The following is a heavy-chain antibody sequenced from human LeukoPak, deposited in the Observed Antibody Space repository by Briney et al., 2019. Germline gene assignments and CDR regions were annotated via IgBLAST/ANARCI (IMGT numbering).Heavy chain of an antibody. CDR1: GFTFSSYA. CDR2: IKRKPDGGPT. Sequence: PGGSLRLSCAASGFTFSSYAMSWVRQAPGKGLEWVSRIKRKPDGGPTDYAAPVKGRFTISRDDSKNTLYLQMNSLKTEDTAVYYCTTNDAFDIWGQGTMVIVSS. J-gene: IGHJ3*02. V-gene: IGHV3-15*01. CDR3: TTNDAFDI.